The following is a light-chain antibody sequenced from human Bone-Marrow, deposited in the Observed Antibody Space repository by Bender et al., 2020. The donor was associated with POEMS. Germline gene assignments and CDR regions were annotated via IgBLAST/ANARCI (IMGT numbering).Light chain of an antibody. Sequence: QSALTQPASVSGSPGQSITISCTGTSSDVGGYNYVSWYLQRPGKAPKLMIYDLSNRPSGVSNRFSGSKSGNTASLTISGLQAEDEADYYCNSYSSISTLIFGGGTKVTVL. V-gene: IGLV2-14*03. CDR2: DLS. CDR1: SSDVGGYNY. J-gene: IGLJ2*01. CDR3: NSYSSISTLI.